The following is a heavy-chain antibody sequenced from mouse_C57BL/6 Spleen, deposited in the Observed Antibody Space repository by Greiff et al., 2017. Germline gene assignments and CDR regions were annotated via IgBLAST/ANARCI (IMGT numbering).Heavy chain of an antibody. Sequence: QVQLQQPGAELVRPGTSVKLSCKASGYTFTTYWMPWVKQRPGQGLEWIGVIDPSDSYTNYNQKFKGKATLTVDTSSSTAYMQLSSLTSEDSAVYYCASEFYDYDGGDWYFDVWGTGTTVTVSS. D-gene: IGHD2-4*01. J-gene: IGHJ1*03. V-gene: IGHV1-59*01. CDR1: GYTFTTYW. CDR3: ASEFYDYDGGDWYFDV. CDR2: IDPSDSYT.